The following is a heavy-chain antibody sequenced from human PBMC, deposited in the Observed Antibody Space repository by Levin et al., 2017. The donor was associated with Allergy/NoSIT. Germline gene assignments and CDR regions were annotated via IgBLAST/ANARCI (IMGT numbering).Heavy chain of an antibody. J-gene: IGHJ4*02. Sequence: GESLKISCAASGFTFSSYSMNWVRQAPGKGLEWVSYISSSSSTIYYADSVKGRFTISRDNAKNSLYLQMNSLRDEDTAVYYCARNPYSSSWYGRLDYWGQGTLVTVSS. CDR1: GFTFSSYS. D-gene: IGHD6-13*01. CDR3: ARNPYSSSWYGRLDY. CDR2: ISSSSSTI. V-gene: IGHV3-48*02.